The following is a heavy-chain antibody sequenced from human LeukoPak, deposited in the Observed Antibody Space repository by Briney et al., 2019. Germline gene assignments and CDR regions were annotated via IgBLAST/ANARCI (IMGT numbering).Heavy chain of an antibody. CDR3: ARHSGFASGRGEVDS. CDR2: VYYSGTT. Sequence: SETLSLTCILSRGSLSSYYRSWIRHPPGKGMEWIGSVYYSGTTNYTPSLKSRVTRSVDTSKNQFSLKLRSVSAADTGVYYCARHSGFASGRGEVDSWGQGSLVTVSS. CDR1: RGSLSSYY. D-gene: IGHD3-10*01. V-gene: IGHV4-59*08. J-gene: IGHJ4*02.